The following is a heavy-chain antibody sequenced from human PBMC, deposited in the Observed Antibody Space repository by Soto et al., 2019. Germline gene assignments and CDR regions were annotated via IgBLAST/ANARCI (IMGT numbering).Heavy chain of an antibody. CDR2: ISYDGSNK. J-gene: IGHJ3*02. Sequence: LRLSCAASGFTFSSYAMHWVRQAPGKGLEWVAVISYDGSNKYYADSVKGRFTISRDNSKNTLYLQMNSLRAEDTAVYYCAKDRSSGWYDAFDIWGQGTMVTVSS. CDR1: GFTFSSYA. D-gene: IGHD6-19*01. CDR3: AKDRSSGWYDAFDI. V-gene: IGHV3-30*04.